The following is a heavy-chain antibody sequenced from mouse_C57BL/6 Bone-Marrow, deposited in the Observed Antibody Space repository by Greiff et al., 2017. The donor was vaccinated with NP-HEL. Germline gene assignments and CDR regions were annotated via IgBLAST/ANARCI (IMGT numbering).Heavy chain of an antibody. CDR1: GFTFSSYA. V-gene: IGHV5-9-1*02. CDR3: TRARMVTCSYWYFDV. CDR2: ISSGGDYI. D-gene: IGHD2-2*01. J-gene: IGHJ1*03. Sequence: EVQGVESGEGLVKPGGSLKLSCAASGFTFSSYAMSWVRQTPEKRLEWVAYISSGGDYIYYADTVKGRFTISRDNARNTLYLQMSSLTSEDTAMYYCTRARMVTCSYWYFDVWGTGTTVTVSS.